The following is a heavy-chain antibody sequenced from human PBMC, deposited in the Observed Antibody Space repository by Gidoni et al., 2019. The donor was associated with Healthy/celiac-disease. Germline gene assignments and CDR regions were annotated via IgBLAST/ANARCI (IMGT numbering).Heavy chain of an antibody. Sequence: QVQLQESGPGLVKPSETLSLTCTVSGGSISSYYWSWIRQPPGKGLEWIGYIYYSGSTNYNPSLKSRVTISVDTSKNQFSLKLSSVTAADTAVYYCARARYNDAFDIWGQGTMVTVSS. V-gene: IGHV4-59*01. D-gene: IGHD1-1*01. CDR2: IYYSGST. CDR1: GGSISSYY. CDR3: ARARYNDAFDI. J-gene: IGHJ3*02.